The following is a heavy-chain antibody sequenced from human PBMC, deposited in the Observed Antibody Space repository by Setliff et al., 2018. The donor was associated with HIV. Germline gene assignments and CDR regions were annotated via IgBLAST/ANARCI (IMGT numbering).Heavy chain of an antibody. CDR1: GGSFSGYY. V-gene: IGHV4-34*01. J-gene: IGHJ4*02. CDR3: ARTTVTIYYFDY. D-gene: IGHD4-17*01. CDR2: INHSGST. Sequence: SETLSLTCAVYGGSFSGYYWSWIRQPPGKGLEWIGEINHSGSTNYNPSLKSRVTISVDTSKNQFSLKLSSVTAADTAVYYCARTTVTIYYFDYWGQGTLVTVS.